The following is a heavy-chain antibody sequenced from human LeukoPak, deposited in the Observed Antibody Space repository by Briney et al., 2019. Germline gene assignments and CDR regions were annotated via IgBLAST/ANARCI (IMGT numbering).Heavy chain of an antibody. CDR1: GFTFNNYA. CDR3: ARDGDHRGVLNYYYYGMDV. J-gene: IGHJ6*02. D-gene: IGHD3-10*01. Sequence: GGSLRLSCAASGFTFNNYAMMWVRQAQGQGLEWVSAITGGGRTYYADSVKGRFTISRDNSKNTLYLQMNSLRAEDTAVYYCARDGDHRGVLNYYYYGMDVWGQGTTVTVSS. CDR2: ITGGGRT. V-gene: IGHV3-23*01.